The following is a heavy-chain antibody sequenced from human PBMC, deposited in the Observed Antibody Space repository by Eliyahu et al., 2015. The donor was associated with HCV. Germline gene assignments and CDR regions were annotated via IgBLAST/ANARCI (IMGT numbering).Heavy chain of an antibody. CDR2: IYYSGST. D-gene: IGHD1-1*01. V-gene: IGHV4-39*07. CDR3: ARDYVQLGSYYYGMDV. CDR1: GGSISSSSYY. J-gene: IGHJ6*02. Sequence: QLQLQESGPGLVKPSETLSLTCTVSGGSISSSSYYWGWIRQPPGKGLEWIGSIYYSGSTYYNPSLKSRVTISVDTSKNQFSLKLSSVTAADTAVYYCARDYVQLGSYYYGMDVWGQGTTVTVSS.